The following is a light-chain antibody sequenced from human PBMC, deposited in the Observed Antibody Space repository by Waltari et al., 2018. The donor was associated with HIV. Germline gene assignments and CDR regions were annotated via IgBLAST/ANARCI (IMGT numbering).Light chain of an antibody. J-gene: IGKJ1*01. CDR3: QQYKSTPWM. Sequence: DTQMTQSPSTVSASIGDRVTITCRASQSISTWLAGYQLKPGKVPKLLIHAASSLESGVSTRFSGSGSGTEFTLTINSLQPDDSATYFCQQYKSTPWMFGQGTKVEIK. CDR2: AAS. CDR1: QSISTW. V-gene: IGKV1-5*03.